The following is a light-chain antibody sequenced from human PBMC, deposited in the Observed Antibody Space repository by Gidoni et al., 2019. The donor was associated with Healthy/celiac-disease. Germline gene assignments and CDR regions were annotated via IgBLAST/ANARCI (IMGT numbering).Light chain of an antibody. CDR2: AAS. V-gene: IGKV1-39*01. Sequence: DIQMTQSPSSLYASVGDRVTITCRASQSISSYLNWYQQKPGKAPQLLIYAASSLQSGVPSRFSGSGSGTDFTLTISSLQPEDFATYYCQQSYRTPLTFGGGTKVEIK. CDR3: QQSYRTPLT. CDR1: QSISSY. J-gene: IGKJ4*01.